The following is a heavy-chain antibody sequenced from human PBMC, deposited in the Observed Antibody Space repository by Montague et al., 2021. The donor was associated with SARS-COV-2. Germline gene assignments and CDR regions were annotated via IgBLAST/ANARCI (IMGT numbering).Heavy chain of an antibody. CDR3: ARTGLGDYDILTGYTVNAFDI. Sequence: SDTLSLTCTVSGGSISSYYWSWIRRPPGKGLEWIGYIYYSGSTNYNPSLKSRVTISVDTSKNQFSLKLSSVTAADTAVYYCARTGLGDYDILTGYTVNAFDIWGQGTMVTVSS. CDR1: GGSISSYY. J-gene: IGHJ3*02. D-gene: IGHD3-9*01. V-gene: IGHV4-59*07. CDR2: IYYSGST.